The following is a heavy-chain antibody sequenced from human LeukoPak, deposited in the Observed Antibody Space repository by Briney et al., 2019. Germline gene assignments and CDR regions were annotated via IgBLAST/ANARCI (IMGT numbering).Heavy chain of an antibody. CDR1: GFTVSSNY. CDR2: IYSGGST. V-gene: IGHV3-53*01. D-gene: IGHD6-13*01. CDR3: ARDIAGAHYYYYYMDV. J-gene: IGHJ6*03. Sequence: PGRSLRLSCAASGFTVSSNYMSWVRQAPGKGLEWVSVIYSGGSTYYADSVKGRFTISRGNSKNTLYLQMNSLRAEDTAVYYCARDIAGAHYYYYYMDVWGKGTTVTVSS.